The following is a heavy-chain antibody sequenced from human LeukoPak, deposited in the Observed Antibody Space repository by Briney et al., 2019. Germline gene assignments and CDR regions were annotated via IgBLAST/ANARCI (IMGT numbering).Heavy chain of an antibody. D-gene: IGHD2-2*02. CDR3: ARGTGYCSSTSCYRGLGLDY. Sequence: SETLSLTCAVYGGSFSGYYWSWIRQPPGKGLEWIGEINHSGSTNYNPSLKSRVTISVDTSKNQFSLKLSSVTAADTAVYYRARGTGYCSSTSCYRGLGLDYWGQGTLVTVSS. J-gene: IGHJ4*02. V-gene: IGHV4-34*01. CDR1: GGSFSGYY. CDR2: INHSGST.